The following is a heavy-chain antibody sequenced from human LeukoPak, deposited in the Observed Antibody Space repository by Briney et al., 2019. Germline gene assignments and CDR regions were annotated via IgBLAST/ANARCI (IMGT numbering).Heavy chain of an antibody. CDR3: ARGRPGFVVVPAAPRLDS. Sequence: GGSLRLSCAASGFTFSSYAMHWVRQAPGKGLEWVGWINPNSGGTNYAQKFLGRVTMTRDTSISTAYMELSGLRSDDTAVYHCARGRPGFVVVPAAPRLDSWGQGTLVTVAS. CDR1: GFTFSSYA. J-gene: IGHJ4*02. CDR2: INPNSGGT. V-gene: IGHV1-2*02. D-gene: IGHD2-2*01.